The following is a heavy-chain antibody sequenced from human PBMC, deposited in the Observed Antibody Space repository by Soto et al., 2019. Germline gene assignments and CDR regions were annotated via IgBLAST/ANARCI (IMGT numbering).Heavy chain of an antibody. CDR3: AKALLLYCTNGVCYSFDY. CDR2: ISGSGGST. V-gene: IGHV3-23*01. D-gene: IGHD2-8*01. Sequence: GGSLRLSCAASGFTFSSYAMSWVRQAPGKGLEWVSAISGSGGSTYYADSVKGRFTISRDNSKSTLYLQMNSLRAEDTAVYYCAKALLLYCTNGVCYSFDYWGQGTLVTVSS. J-gene: IGHJ4*02. CDR1: GFTFSSYA.